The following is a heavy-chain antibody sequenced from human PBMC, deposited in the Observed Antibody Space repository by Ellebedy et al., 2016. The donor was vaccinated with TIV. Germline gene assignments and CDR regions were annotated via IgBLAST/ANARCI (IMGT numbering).Heavy chain of an antibody. CDR2: IWYDGSNK. Sequence: PGGSLRLSCAASGFTFSSYGMHWVRQAPGKGLEWVAVIWYDGSNKYYADSVKGRFTISRDNSKNTLYLQMNSLRAEDTAVYYCARPIVGATSGLLTDWGQGTLVTVSS. V-gene: IGHV3-33*01. D-gene: IGHD1-26*01. J-gene: IGHJ4*02. CDR1: GFTFSSYG. CDR3: ARPIVGATSGLLTD.